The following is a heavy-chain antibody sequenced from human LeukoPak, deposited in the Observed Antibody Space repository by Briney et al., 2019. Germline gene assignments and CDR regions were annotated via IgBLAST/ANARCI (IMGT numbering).Heavy chain of an antibody. Sequence: SETLSLTCSVYGGTFSSYVWNYTRQPPGKGLEWIGEINHRGSTSYNPSPKSRVTISRDTSKNQFSLRLTSVTAADTAVYYCAWGSMSYGDSTAYFDSWGQGSLVTVSS. CDR2: INHRGST. J-gene: IGHJ4*02. CDR1: GGTFSSYV. D-gene: IGHD4-17*01. CDR3: AWGSMSYGDSTAYFDS. V-gene: IGHV4-34*08.